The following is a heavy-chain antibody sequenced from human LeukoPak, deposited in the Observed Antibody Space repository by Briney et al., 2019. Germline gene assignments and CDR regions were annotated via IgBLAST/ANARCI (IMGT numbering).Heavy chain of an antibody. CDR2: IYYSGTT. J-gene: IGHJ4*02. D-gene: IGHD6-19*01. CDR3: AREVSYSSGWHFDD. Sequence: SETLSLTCTVSGGSISSYYWSWIRQPPGKGLEWIGYIYYSGTTSYNPSLKSRVTISVDTSRNQFSLRLSSVSAADTAVYYCAREVSYSSGWHFDDWGQGTLVTVSS. CDR1: GGSISSYY. V-gene: IGHV4-59*01.